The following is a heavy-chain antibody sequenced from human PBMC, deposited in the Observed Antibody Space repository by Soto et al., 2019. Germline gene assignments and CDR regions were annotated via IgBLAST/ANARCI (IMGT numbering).Heavy chain of an antibody. Sequence: ASVKVSCKASGYTFTSYGISWVRQAPGQGLEWMGWISAYNGNTNYAQKLQGRVTMTTDTSTSTAYMELRSLRSDDTAVYYCATSTFGGVIVPALQVDYWGQGTLVTVSS. V-gene: IGHV1-18*04. D-gene: IGHD3-16*02. CDR2: ISAYNGNT. CDR1: GYTFTSYG. CDR3: ATSTFGGVIVPALQVDY. J-gene: IGHJ4*02.